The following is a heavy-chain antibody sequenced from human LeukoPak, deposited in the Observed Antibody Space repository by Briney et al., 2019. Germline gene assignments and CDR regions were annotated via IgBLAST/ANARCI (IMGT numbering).Heavy chain of an antibody. CDR1: GFTFSSYG. Sequence: GGSLRLSCAASGFTFSSYGMHWVRQAPGKGLEWVAVISYDGSNKYYADSVKGRFTISRDNAKNSMYLQMNSLRAEDTAVYYCARWDIRGSAHQLDFWGQGTQVTVSS. D-gene: IGHD1-26*01. CDR3: ARWDIRGSAHQLDF. CDR2: ISYDGSNK. J-gene: IGHJ4*02. V-gene: IGHV3-30*03.